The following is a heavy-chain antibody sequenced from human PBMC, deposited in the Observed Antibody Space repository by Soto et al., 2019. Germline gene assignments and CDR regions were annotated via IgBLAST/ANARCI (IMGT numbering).Heavy chain of an antibody. CDR2: IHYSGTT. J-gene: IGHJ5*02. D-gene: IGHD4-4*01. V-gene: IGHV4-31*03. Sequence: QVQLQESGPGLVKPSQTLSLTCTVSGGSMTGGGDYWSWIRQHPGQGLEWIGYIHYSGTTYYNPSLKSRVVISVDTSQNQFSLNLRSVTAADTAVYYCAMAWTAVTGWANWFDAWGQGTLVTVSA. CDR1: GGSMTGGGDY. CDR3: AMAWTAVTGWANWFDA.